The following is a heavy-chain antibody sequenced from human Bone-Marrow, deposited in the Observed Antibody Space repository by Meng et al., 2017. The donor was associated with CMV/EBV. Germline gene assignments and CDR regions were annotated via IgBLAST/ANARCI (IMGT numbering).Heavy chain of an antibody. Sequence: GESLKISCAASGFTFSSYAMHWVRQAPGKGLEWVAVIWYDGSNKYYADSVKGRFTISRDNSKNTLYLQMNSLRAEDTAVYYCAKDLRPGYSSSWYPPAQRPYYYYGMDVWGQGTTVTVSS. CDR1: GFTFSSYA. CDR2: IWYDGSNK. D-gene: IGHD6-13*01. J-gene: IGHJ6*02. CDR3: AKDLRPGYSSSWYPPAQRPYYYYGMDV. V-gene: IGHV3-33*06.